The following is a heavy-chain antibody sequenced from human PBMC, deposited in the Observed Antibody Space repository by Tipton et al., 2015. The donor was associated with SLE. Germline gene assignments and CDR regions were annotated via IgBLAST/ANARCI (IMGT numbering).Heavy chain of an antibody. J-gene: IGHJ4*02. D-gene: IGHD2-15*01. CDR1: GGSFSGYY. Sequence: TLSLTCAVYGGSFSGYYWSWIRQPPGKGLEWIGEINHSGSTNHNPSLKSRVTISVDTSKNQFSLKLSSVTAADTAVYYCARTMGGGSCSGGSCFEAFDYWGQGTLVTVFS. CDR3: ARTMGGGSCSGGSCFEAFDY. V-gene: IGHV4-34*01. CDR2: INHSGST.